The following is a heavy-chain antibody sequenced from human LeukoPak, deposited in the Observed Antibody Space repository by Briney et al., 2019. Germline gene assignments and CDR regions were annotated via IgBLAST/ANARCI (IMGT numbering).Heavy chain of an antibody. D-gene: IGHD5-12*01. V-gene: IGHV3-23*01. J-gene: IGHJ3*02. CDR3: AKSFGDSGADAFDI. CDR1: RFTFSSYG. CDR2: ITGSGGFT. Sequence: GGSLRLSCAASRFTFSSYGMSWVRQAPGKGLEWVSAITGSGGFTYYADSVKGRFTIPRDNPKNTLYLQMNSLRAEDTAIYYCAKSFGDSGADAFDIWGQGTMVTVSS.